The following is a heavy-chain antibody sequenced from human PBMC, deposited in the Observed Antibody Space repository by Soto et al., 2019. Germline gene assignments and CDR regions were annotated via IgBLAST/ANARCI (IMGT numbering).Heavy chain of an antibody. V-gene: IGHV3-74*01. CDR2: IKSDGSST. D-gene: IGHD6-25*01. Sequence: AGGSLRLSCAASGFTFSSYWMHWVRQTPGEGLVWVSRIKSDGSSTSYADSVKGRFTISRDNAKNTLYLEMNSLRAEDTAVYYCARGGPYYQYYYGMDVWGQGTTVTVYS. J-gene: IGHJ6*02. CDR3: ARGGPYYQYYYGMDV. CDR1: GFTFSSYW.